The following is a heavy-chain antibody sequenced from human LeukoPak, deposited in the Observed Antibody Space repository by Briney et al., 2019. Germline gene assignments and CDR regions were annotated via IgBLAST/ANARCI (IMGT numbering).Heavy chain of an antibody. CDR3: AKGVNSGYDWVFDY. V-gene: IGHV3-23*01. Sequence: GGSLRLSCEASGFTFSSYAMSWVRQAPGKGLEWVSAISDSGGSTDYADSVKGRFTISRDNSKNTLYLQMNSLRAEDTAVYYCAKGVNSGYDWVFDYWGQGTLVTVSS. CDR1: GFTFSSYA. CDR2: ISDSGGST. D-gene: IGHD5-12*01. J-gene: IGHJ4*02.